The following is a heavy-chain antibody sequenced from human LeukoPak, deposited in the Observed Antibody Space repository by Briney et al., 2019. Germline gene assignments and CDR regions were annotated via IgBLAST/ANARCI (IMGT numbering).Heavy chain of an antibody. CDR2: IIPIFGTA. J-gene: IGHJ6*02. Sequence: SVKVSCKASGGTFISYAISWVRQAPGQGLEWMGGIIPIFGTANYAQKFQGRVTITADESTSTAYMELSSLRSEDTAVYYCARDEDTAMALDHKYYYYGMDVWGQGTTVTVSS. CDR1: GGTFISYA. D-gene: IGHD5-18*01. V-gene: IGHV1-69*13. CDR3: ARDEDTAMALDHKYYYYGMDV.